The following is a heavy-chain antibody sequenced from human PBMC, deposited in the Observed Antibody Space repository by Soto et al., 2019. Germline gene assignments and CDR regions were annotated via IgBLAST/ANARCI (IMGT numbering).Heavy chain of an antibody. J-gene: IGHJ4*02. D-gene: IGHD5-12*01. CDR1: GGSISSGDYY. Sequence: SETLSLTCTVSGGSISSGDYYWSWIRQPPGKGLEWIGYIYYSGSTYYNPSLKSRVTISVDTSKNQFSLKLSSVTAADTAVFYCARGTWDGYNVWGQGTLVTSPQ. CDR3: ARGTWDGYNV. CDR2: IYYSGST. V-gene: IGHV4-30-4*01.